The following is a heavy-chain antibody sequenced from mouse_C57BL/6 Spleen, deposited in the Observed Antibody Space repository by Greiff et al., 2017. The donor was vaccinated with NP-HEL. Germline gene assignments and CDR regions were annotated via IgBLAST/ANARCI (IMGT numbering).Heavy chain of an antibody. CDR1: GYSITSGYY. V-gene: IGHV3-6*01. D-gene: IGHD2-3*01. Sequence: EVKLQESGPGLVKPSQSLSLTCSVTGYSITSGYYWNWIRQFPGNKLEWMGYISYDGSNNYNPSPKNRIPITRDTAKNQFFLKLNSVTTEDTATYYCARGIGIYDGYYSTFAYWGQGTLVTVSA. J-gene: IGHJ3*01. CDR3: ARGIGIYDGYYSTFAY. CDR2: ISYDGSN.